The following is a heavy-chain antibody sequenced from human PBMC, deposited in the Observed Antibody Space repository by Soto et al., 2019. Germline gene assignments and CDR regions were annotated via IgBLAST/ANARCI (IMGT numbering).Heavy chain of an antibody. CDR3: ARVNVLEWFDP. D-gene: IGHD6-6*01. CDR1: GYTFTSYD. V-gene: IGHV1-18*01. CDR2: ISAYNGNT. J-gene: IGHJ5*02. Sequence: ASVKVSCKASGYTFTSYDICWVRQAPGQGLEWMGWISAYNGNTNYAQKLQGRVTMTTDTSTSTAYMELRSLRSDDTAVYYCARVNVLEWFDPWGQGTLVTVSS.